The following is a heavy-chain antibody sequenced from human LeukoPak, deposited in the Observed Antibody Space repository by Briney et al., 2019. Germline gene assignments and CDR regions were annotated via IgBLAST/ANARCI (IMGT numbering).Heavy chain of an antibody. CDR2: INHSGST. D-gene: IGHD3-10*01. Sequence: SETLSLTCAVYGGSFSGYYWSWIRQPPGKGLEWIGEINHSGSTNYNPSLKSRVTISVDTSKNQFSLKLSSVTAADTAVYYCARGKNRRMVRGVKTLLGSSWFDPWGQGTLVTVSS. CDR3: ARGKNRRMVRGVKTLLGSSWFDP. CDR1: GGSFSGYY. J-gene: IGHJ5*02. V-gene: IGHV4-34*01.